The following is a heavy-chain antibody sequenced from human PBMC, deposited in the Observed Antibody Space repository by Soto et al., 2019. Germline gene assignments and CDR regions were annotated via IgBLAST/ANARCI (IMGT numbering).Heavy chain of an antibody. J-gene: IGHJ4*02. CDR1: GFTFSSYA. Sequence: EVQLLESGGGLVQPGGSLRLSCAASGFTFSSYAMSWVRQAPGKGLEWVSAISGSGGSTYYADSVKGRFTISRDNSKNTLYLQMNSLRAEDTAVYYCAKTEQKPESGVLRYFDWLYFFDYWGQGTLVTVAS. CDR2: ISGSGGST. V-gene: IGHV3-23*01. CDR3: AKTEQKPESGVLRYFDWLYFFDY. D-gene: IGHD3-9*01.